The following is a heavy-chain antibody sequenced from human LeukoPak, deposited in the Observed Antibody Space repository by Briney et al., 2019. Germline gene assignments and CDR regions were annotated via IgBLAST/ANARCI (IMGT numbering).Heavy chain of an antibody. D-gene: IGHD6-19*01. CDR3: VKGPSSGWYYYFDY. J-gene: IGHJ4*02. CDR2: ISSNGGST. V-gene: IGHV3-64D*06. CDR1: GFTFSSYA. Sequence: GGSLRLSCSASGFTFSSYAMHWVRQAPGKGLEYVSAISSNGGSTYYADSVRGRFTISRDNSKNTLYLQMSSLRAEDTAVYYCVKGPSSGWYYYFDYWGQGTLVTVSS.